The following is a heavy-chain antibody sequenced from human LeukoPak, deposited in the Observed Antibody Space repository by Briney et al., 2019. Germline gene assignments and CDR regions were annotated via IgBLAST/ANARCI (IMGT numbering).Heavy chain of an antibody. CDR1: GYTCTGYY. D-gene: IGHD1-26*01. CDR3: ATDQIMGNTSYNWFEH. Sequence: ASVKVSCKSSGYTCTGYYMHWVRQAPGQGLELMGWINPNNGDTKYAQKFQGRVTMTTVTSISTAYMELSRLKSDDTAVYYCATDQIMGNTSYNWFEHWGQGTQVTVSS. J-gene: IGHJ5*02. CDR2: INPNNGDT. V-gene: IGHV1-2*02.